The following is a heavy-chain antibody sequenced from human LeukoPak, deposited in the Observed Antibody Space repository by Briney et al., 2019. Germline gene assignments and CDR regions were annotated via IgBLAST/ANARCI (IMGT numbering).Heavy chain of an antibody. CDR1: GFALSNYW. CDR3: VRDGLGTIPYDF. CDR2: SSPDGTST. J-gene: IGHJ4*02. D-gene: IGHD2-2*01. Sequence: GGSLRLPCAASGFALSNYWMNWVRQTPGKGLAWVAHSSPDGTSTSYVDSVEGRFTVSRDNARNTLYLQMNTLRAEDTAAYYCVRDGLGTIPYDFWGQGILVTVSS. V-gene: IGHV3-74*01.